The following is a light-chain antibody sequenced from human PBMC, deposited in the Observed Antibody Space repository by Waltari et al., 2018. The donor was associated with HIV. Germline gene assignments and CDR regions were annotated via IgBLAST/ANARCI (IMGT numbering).Light chain of an antibody. CDR3: FSYAGNNYLL. J-gene: IGLJ2*01. CDR1: SSDIGLYNF. Sequence: QSALTQPPSASGSPGQSVTISCAGTSSDIGLYNFVSWYQHHPGKAPKLMISEVSRRPSGVPDRFSGSKSGNTASLTVSGPQAEDEAAYYCFSYAGNNYLLFGGGTKLTVL. V-gene: IGLV2-8*01. CDR2: EVS.